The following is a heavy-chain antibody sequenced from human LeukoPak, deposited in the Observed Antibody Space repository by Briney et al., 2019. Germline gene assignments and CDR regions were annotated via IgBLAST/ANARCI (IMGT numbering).Heavy chain of an antibody. CDR1: GASINSDTYY. J-gene: IGHJ4*02. D-gene: IGHD1/OR15-1a*01. CDR2: HSHSGSA. CDR3: ARYQTGTMFAV. Sequence: KPSETLSLTCTVSGASINSDTYYWGWIRQPPGKGLAWIGTHSHSGSAYYNPSLRSRITMSLDTSENQLSLKLYSVTAADTAIYYCARYQTGTMFAVWGQGTLVTISS. V-gene: IGHV4-39*07.